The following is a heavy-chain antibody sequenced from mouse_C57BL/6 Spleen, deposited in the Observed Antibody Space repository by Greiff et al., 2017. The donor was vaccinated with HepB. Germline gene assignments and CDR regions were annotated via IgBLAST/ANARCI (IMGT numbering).Heavy chain of an antibody. CDR2: IYPGNSDT. D-gene: IGHD1-1*01. V-gene: IGHV1-5*01. J-gene: IGHJ2*01. Sequence: VQLQQSGTVLARPGASVKMSCKTSGYTFTSYWMHWVKQRPGQGLEWIGAIYPGNSDTSYNQKFKGKAKLTAVTSASTAYMELSSLTNEDSAVYYCTSRYYGSSYYYFDYWGQGTTLTVSS. CDR1: GYTFTSYW. CDR3: TSRYYGSSYYYFDY.